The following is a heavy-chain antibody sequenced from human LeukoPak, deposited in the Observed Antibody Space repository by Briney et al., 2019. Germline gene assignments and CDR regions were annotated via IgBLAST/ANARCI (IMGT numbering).Heavy chain of an antibody. D-gene: IGHD4-17*01. J-gene: IGHJ3*02. V-gene: IGHV4-59*01. CDR3: ARYISRDYGVGAFDI. CDR2: IYYSGST. Sequence: SETLSLTCTVPGGSISSYYWSWIRQPPGKGLEWIGYIYYSGSTNYNPSLKSRVTISVDTSKNQFSLKLSSVTAADTAVYYCARYISRDYGVGAFDIWGQGTMVTVSS. CDR1: GGSISSYY.